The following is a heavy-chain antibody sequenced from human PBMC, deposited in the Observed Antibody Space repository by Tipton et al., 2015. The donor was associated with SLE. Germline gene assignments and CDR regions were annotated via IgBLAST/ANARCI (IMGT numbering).Heavy chain of an antibody. CDR2: IADTGSP. CDR3: ARGPFQRWPPGSY. J-gene: IGHJ4*02. V-gene: IGHV4-34*01. D-gene: IGHD6-19*01. CDR1: GGSFCGYH. Sequence: TLSLTCAVYGGSFCGYHWTWFRQPPGQGLEWIGEIADTGSPNYNPSHKSRVTISLDTSKSQFSLILNSLTAADTAVYYCARGPFQRWPPGSYWGQGTLVTVSS.